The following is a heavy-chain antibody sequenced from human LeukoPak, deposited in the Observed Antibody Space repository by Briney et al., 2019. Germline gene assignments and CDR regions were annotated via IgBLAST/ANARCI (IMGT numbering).Heavy chain of an antibody. D-gene: IGHD3-10*01. V-gene: IGHV1-46*01. CDR2: INPSGGNT. J-gene: IGHJ6*03. Sequence: ASVKVSCKASGYTFTNYYIYWVRQAPRQGLEWMGIINPSGGNTNYAQKFQGRVTMTRDMSTSTVYMELSSLRSEDTAVYYCARAIRGSKIASRYYFYYMDIWGKGTTVTVSS. CDR1: GYTFTNYY. CDR3: ARAIRGSKIASRYYFYYMDI.